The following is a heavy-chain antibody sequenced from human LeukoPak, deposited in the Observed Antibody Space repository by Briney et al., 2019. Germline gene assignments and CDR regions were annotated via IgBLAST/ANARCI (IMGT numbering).Heavy chain of an antibody. CDR3: VREPRSAILGDDTFDI. CDR2: ISGNSADI. CDR1: GFTFSSYA. D-gene: IGHD3-3*01. Sequence: GGSLRLSCAASGFTFSSYAMSWIRQAPGKGLEWVSSISGNSADIYYADSLKGRFTISRDNAENSMYLQMNSLRAEDTALYYCVREPRSAILGDDTFDIWGPGTMVTVSA. J-gene: IGHJ3*02. V-gene: IGHV3-21*01.